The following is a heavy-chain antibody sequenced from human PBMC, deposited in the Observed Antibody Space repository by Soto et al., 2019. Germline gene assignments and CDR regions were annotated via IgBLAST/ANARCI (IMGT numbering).Heavy chain of an antibody. CDR3: AKVGCSSTSCYKGDYYYYGMDV. CDR2: ISGSGGST. D-gene: IGHD2-2*02. Sequence: SLRLSCAASGFTFSSYAMSWVRQAPGKGLEWVSAISGSGGSTYYADSVEGRFTISRDNSKNTLYLQMNSLRAEDTAVYYCAKVGCSSTSCYKGDYYYYGMDVWGQGTTVTVSS. J-gene: IGHJ6*02. V-gene: IGHV3-23*01. CDR1: GFTFSSYA.